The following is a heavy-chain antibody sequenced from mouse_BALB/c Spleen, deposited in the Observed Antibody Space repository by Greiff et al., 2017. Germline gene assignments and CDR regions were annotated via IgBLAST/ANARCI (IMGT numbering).Heavy chain of an antibody. Sequence: EVKLMESGGGLVKPGGSLKLSCAASGFAFSSYDMSWVRQTPEKRLEWVAYISSGGGSTYYPDTVKGRFTISRDNAKNTLYLQMSSLKSEDTAMYYCARRTAAYWYFDVWGAGTTVTVSS. D-gene: IGHD1-2*01. CDR2: ISSGGGST. V-gene: IGHV5-12-1*01. CDR3: ARRTAAYWYFDV. CDR1: GFAFSSYD. J-gene: IGHJ1*01.